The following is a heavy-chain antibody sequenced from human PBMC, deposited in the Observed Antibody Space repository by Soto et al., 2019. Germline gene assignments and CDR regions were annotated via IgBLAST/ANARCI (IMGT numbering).Heavy chain of an antibody. J-gene: IGHJ6*03. CDR1: GGSFSGYY. V-gene: IGHV4-34*01. D-gene: IGHD3-3*01. CDR3: ARVSIFGVVILYYYMDV. CDR2: INHSGST. Sequence: SETLSLTCAVYGGSFSGYYWSWIRQPPGKGLEWIGEINHSGSTNYNPSLKSRVTISVDTSKNQFSLKLSSVTAADTAVYYCARVSIFGVVILYYYMDVWGKGTTVTVSS.